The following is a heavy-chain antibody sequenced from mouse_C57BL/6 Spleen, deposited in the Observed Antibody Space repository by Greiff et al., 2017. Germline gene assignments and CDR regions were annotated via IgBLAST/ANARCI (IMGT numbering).Heavy chain of an antibody. CDR1: GYSFTDYN. D-gene: IGHD1-1*01. CDR2: INPNYGTT. CDR3: ARWRLRSRDYAMDY. V-gene: IGHV1-39*01. Sequence: EVKLQESGPELVKPGASVKISCKASGYSFTDYNMNWVKQSNGKSLEWIGVINPNYGTTSYNQKFKGKATLTVDQSSSTAYMQLNSLTSEDSAVYYCARWRLRSRDYAMDYWGQGTSVTVSS. J-gene: IGHJ4*01.